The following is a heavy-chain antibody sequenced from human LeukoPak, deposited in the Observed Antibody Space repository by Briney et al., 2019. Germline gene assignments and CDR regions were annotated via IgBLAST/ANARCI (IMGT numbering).Heavy chain of an antibody. D-gene: IGHD3-10*01. Sequence: PSETLSLTCTVSGGSISSHYWSWIRQPPGKGLEWIGYIYYSGSTNYNPSLKSRVTISVDTSKNQFSLKLRSVTAADTAVYYCARVPLWFGSPGWFDPWGQGTLVTVSS. CDR3: ARVPLWFGSPGWFDP. CDR2: IYYSGST. J-gene: IGHJ5*02. V-gene: IGHV4-59*11. CDR1: GGSISSHY.